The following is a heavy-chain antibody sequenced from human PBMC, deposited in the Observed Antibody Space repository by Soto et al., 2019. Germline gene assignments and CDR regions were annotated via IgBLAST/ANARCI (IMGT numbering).Heavy chain of an antibody. J-gene: IGHJ4*02. Sequence: GGSLRLSCAASGFTFDDYAMHWVRQAPGKGLEWVSGISWNSGSIGYADSVKGRFTISKDNAKNSLYLQMNSLRAEDTALYYCAKDMLAGTKSFDYWGQGTLVTVSS. CDR1: GFTFDDYA. CDR2: ISWNSGSI. D-gene: IGHD1-7*01. CDR3: AKDMLAGTKSFDY. V-gene: IGHV3-9*01.